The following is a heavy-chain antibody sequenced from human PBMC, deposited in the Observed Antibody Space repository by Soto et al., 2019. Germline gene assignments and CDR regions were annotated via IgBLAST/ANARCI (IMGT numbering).Heavy chain of an antibody. Sequence: QVQLVQSGAEVKKHGSSVKVSCKASGGTFSSYTISWVRQAPGQGLEWMGRIIPILGIANYAQKFQGRVTITADKSTSTAYMELSSLRSEDTAVYYCARDLGRGGRTHWGQGTLVTVSS. V-gene: IGHV1-69*04. D-gene: IGHD3-16*01. J-gene: IGHJ4*02. CDR2: IIPILGIA. CDR3: ARDLGRGGRTH. CDR1: GGTFSSYT.